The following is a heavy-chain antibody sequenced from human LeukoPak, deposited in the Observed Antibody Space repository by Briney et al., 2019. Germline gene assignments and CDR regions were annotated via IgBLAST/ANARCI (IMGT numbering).Heavy chain of an antibody. J-gene: IGHJ6*03. CDR2: SGST. Sequence: SETLSLTCTVSGGSISSSYSYWGWIRQPPGKGLEWIDSGSTYYSPSLTSRVTVSVDTSENQFSLKLTSVTAADTAVYYCAKDSGDSLMWVYYYYYMDVWGKGTTVTVSS. V-gene: IGHV4-39*07. D-gene: IGHD4-17*01. CDR3: AKDSGDSLMWVYYYYYMDV. CDR1: GGSISSSYSY.